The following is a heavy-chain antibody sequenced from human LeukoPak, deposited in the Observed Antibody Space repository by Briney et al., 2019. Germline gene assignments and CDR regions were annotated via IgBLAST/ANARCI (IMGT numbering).Heavy chain of an antibody. V-gene: IGHV1-69*13. CDR3: ARGVIPYSSFDY. Sequence: ASVKVSCKASGGTFSSYAISWVRQAPGQGLEWMGGIILIFGTANYAQKFQGRVTITADESTSTAYMELSSLRSEDTAVYYCARGVIPYSSFDYWGQGTLVTVSS. CDR1: GGTFSSYA. D-gene: IGHD6-13*01. CDR2: IILIFGTA. J-gene: IGHJ4*02.